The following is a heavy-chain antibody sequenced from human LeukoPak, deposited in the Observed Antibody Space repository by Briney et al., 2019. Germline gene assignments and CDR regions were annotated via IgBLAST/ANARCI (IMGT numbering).Heavy chain of an antibody. Sequence: GGSLRLSCAAAGFTFSSYVMHWVRQAQGKGLEWVSAVSDSGGSTFYADSVKGRFTISRDNSKNTLYLQMNSLRAEDTAVYYCVKKGLGYCSNGVCHFDYWGQGTLVTVSS. D-gene: IGHD2-8*01. J-gene: IGHJ4*02. V-gene: IGHV3-23*01. CDR3: VKKGLGYCSNGVCHFDY. CDR2: VSDSGGST. CDR1: GFTFSSYV.